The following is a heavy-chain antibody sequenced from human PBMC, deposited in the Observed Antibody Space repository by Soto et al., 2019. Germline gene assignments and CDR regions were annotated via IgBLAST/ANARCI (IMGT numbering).Heavy chain of an antibody. CDR3: VRRHVSATGIDWFDP. V-gene: IGHV1-3*01. CDR2: INAANGDT. CDR1: GYTFTSYG. D-gene: IGHD6-13*01. Sequence: ASVKVSCKASGYTFTSYGIHWVRQAPGQRLEWMGWINAANGDTKYSPKFQGRVTITRDTSASTAYMELSSLRSEDTAVYYCVRRHVSATGIDWFDPWGQGTMVTV. J-gene: IGHJ5*02.